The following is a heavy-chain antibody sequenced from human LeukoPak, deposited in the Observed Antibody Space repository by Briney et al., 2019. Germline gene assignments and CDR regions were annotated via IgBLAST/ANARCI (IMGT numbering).Heavy chain of an antibody. D-gene: IGHD3-10*01. CDR1: GGSISSYY. CDR2: IYYSGST. J-gene: IGHJ4*02. CDR3: ARLGLGDYSDY. V-gene: IGHV4-59*01. Sequence: SETLSLTCTVSGGSISSYYWSWIRQPPGKGLEWIGYIYYSGSTNYNPSLKSRVTISVDTSKNQFSLKLSSVTAADTAVYYCARLGLGDYSDYWGQGTLVTVSP.